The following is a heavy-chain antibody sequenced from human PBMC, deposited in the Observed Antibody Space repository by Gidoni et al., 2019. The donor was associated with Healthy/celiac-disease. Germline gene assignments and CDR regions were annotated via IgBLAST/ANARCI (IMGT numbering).Heavy chain of an antibody. V-gene: IGHV3-30*18. Sequence: QVQLVESGGGVVQPGRSLRLPCAASGFTFSSYGMHWVRQAPGKGLEWVAVISYDGSNKYYAYSVKGRFTISRDNSKNTLYLQMNSLRAEDTAVYYCAKAATNPFDYWGQGTLVTVSS. J-gene: IGHJ4*02. CDR2: ISYDGSNK. CDR1: GFTFSSYG. D-gene: IGHD2-15*01. CDR3: AKAATNPFDY.